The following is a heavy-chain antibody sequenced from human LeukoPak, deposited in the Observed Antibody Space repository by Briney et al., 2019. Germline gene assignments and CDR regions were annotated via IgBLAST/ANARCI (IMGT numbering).Heavy chain of an antibody. CDR1: GFTFSDYY. J-gene: IGHJ4*02. V-gene: IGHV3-11*06. Sequence: PGGSLRLSCAASGFTFSDYYMSWIRQAPGKGLEWVSYISSSRSYTNYADSVKGRFTTSRDNAKNSLYLQMNSLRAEDTAVYYCARGLRDDILTGYYNYYYFDYWGQGTLVTVSS. D-gene: IGHD3-9*01. CDR3: ARGLRDDILTGYYNYYYFDY. CDR2: ISSSRSYT.